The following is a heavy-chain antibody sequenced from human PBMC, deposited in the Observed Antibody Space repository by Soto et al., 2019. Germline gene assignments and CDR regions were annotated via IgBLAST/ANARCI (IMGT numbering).Heavy chain of an antibody. V-gene: IGHV1-2*04. D-gene: IGHD3-9*01. CDR2: INPNSGGT. Sequence: GSSVKVSCKASGYTFTGYYMHWVRQAPGQGLDWMGWINPNSGGTNYAQKFQGWVTMTRDTSISTAYMELSRLRSDDTAVYYCARDSAVRSDDRLTGYSYYFDDWGQGTLVTVSS. CDR1: GYTFTGYY. CDR3: ARDSAVRSDDRLTGYSYYFDD. J-gene: IGHJ4*02.